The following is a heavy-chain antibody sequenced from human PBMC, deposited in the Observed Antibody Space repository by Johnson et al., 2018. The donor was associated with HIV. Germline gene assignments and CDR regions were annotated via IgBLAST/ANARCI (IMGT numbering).Heavy chain of an antibody. CDR1: GFTFSSYA. V-gene: IGHV3-30*04. Sequence: VQLVESGGDVVQPGRSLRLSCAASGFTFSSYAMHWVRQAPGKGLEWVAVISYDGSNKYYADSVKGRFTISRDNSKNTLYLQMNSLRAEDTAVYYCAKAYSAVVGDAFDIWGQGTMVTVSS. CDR2: ISYDGSNK. J-gene: IGHJ3*02. D-gene: IGHD3-22*01. CDR3: AKAYSAVVGDAFDI.